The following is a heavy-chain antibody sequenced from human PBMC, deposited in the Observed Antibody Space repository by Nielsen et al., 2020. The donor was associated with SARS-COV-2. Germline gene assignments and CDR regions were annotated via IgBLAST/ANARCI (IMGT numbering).Heavy chain of an antibody. CDR3: ARGLMSGTPDFYYSYMDV. CDR1: GFTFSDYY. V-gene: IGHV3-11*04. J-gene: IGHJ6*03. D-gene: IGHD1-7*01. CDR2: ISSSGSTI. Sequence: GESLKISCAASGFTFSDYYMSWIRQAPGKGLEWVSYISSSGSTIYYADSVKGRFTISRDNAKNSLYLQMNSLRAEDTAVYYCARGLMSGTPDFYYSYMDVWDKGSTVTVSS.